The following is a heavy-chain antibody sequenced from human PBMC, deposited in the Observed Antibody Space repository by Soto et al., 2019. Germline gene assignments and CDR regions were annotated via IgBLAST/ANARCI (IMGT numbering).Heavy chain of an antibody. D-gene: IGHD2-2*01. CDR2: IVPIYRTA. Sequence: SVKVSCKASGGTFSSYRINWVRQAPGQGLEWVGGIVPIYRTADYAQKFQGRVTITADESTSTAYMELRSLRSEDTAVYYCAREGVIVVVPAASGRNWFDPWGQGTLVTVSS. CDR1: GGTFSSYR. CDR3: AREGVIVVVPAASGRNWFDP. J-gene: IGHJ5*02. V-gene: IGHV1-69*13.